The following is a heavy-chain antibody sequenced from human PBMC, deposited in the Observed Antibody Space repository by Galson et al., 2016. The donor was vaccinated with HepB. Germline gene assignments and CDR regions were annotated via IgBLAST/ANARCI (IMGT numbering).Heavy chain of an antibody. Sequence: SLRLSCAASGFTFSGYGMHWVRQAPGKGLEWVALIWNDGSYKNYADSVKGRFTISRDNSKNALSLQMNSLRAEDTADYYCAREGIAETGAGYFGKDVWGQGTTVAVSS. CDR2: IWNDGSYK. V-gene: IGHV3-33*01. CDR3: AREGIAETGAGYFGKDV. D-gene: IGHD6-13*01. J-gene: IGHJ6*02. CDR1: GFTFSGYG.